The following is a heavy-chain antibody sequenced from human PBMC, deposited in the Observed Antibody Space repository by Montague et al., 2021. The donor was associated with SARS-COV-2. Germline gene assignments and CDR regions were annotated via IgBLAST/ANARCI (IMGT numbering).Heavy chain of an antibody. V-gene: IGHV2-5*02. D-gene: IGHD6-13*01. J-gene: IGHJ5*02. Sequence: PALVKPTQTLTLTCTFSGFSLSTSGVGVGWIRQPPGKALEWLALIYWDDDKRYSPSLKSRLTITKDTSKNQVVLTMTNMDPVDTATYYCAHRIGIAAVSKGFRFDHWGQGTLVAVSS. CDR3: AHRIGIAAVSKGFRFDH. CDR1: GFSLSTSGVG. CDR2: IYWDDDK.